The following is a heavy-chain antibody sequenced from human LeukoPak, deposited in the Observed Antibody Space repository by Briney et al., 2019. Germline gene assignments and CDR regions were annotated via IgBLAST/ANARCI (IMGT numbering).Heavy chain of an antibody. CDR3: ARPPSEWLFSDYYYGMDV. CDR1: GYTFTGYY. J-gene: IGHJ6*02. CDR2: INPNSGGT. V-gene: IGHV1-2*02. D-gene: IGHD3-3*01. Sequence: ASVKVSCKASGYTFTGYYMHWVRQAPGQGLEWMGWINPNSGGTNYAQKFQGRVTMTRDTSISTAYMELSGLRSDDTAVYYCARPPSEWLFSDYYYGMDVWGQGTTVTVSS.